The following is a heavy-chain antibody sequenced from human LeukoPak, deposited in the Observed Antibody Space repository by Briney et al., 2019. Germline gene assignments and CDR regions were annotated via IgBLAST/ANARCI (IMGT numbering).Heavy chain of an antibody. CDR2: ITSGGSTI. CDR3: ARAAVAQYFFDY. J-gene: IGHJ4*02. V-gene: IGHV3-48*04. D-gene: IGHD2-15*01. Sequence: GGSLRLSCAASGFTFSSYSMNWVRQAPGKGLEWVSYITSGGSTIYYADSVKGRFTISRDNAKNSLFLQMNSLRAEDTAVYYCARAAVAQYFFDYWGQGTLVTVSS. CDR1: GFTFSSYS.